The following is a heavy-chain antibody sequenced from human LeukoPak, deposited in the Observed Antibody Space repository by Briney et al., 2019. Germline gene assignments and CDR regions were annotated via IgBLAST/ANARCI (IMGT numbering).Heavy chain of an antibody. D-gene: IGHD5-12*01. CDR2: ISSSGSYI. J-gene: IGHJ6*02. CDR1: EFTFSSYN. V-gene: IGHV3-21*04. CDR3: ANGGYSGYYYYGMDV. Sequence: PGGSLRLSCEASEFTFSSYNMNWVRQAPGKGLELVSSISSSGSYIYYADAVKGRFTISRDNSKNTLYLQMNSLRAEDTAVYYCANGGYSGYYYYGMDVWGQGTTVTVSS.